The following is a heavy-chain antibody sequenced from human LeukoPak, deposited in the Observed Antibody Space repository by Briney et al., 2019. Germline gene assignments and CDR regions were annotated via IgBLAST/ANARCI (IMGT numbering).Heavy chain of an antibody. CDR2: IYYTGST. CDR1: GGSISSYY. D-gene: IGHD6-13*01. J-gene: IGHJ5*02. CDR3: ARSAGSSSWYDGFDP. Sequence: SETLSLTCTVSGGSISSYYWSWIRQPPGKGLEWIGYIYYTGSTNYNPSLKSRVTISVDTSKNQFSLKLNPVTAADTAVYYCARSAGSSSWYDGFDPWGQGTLVTVSS. V-gene: IGHV4-59*01.